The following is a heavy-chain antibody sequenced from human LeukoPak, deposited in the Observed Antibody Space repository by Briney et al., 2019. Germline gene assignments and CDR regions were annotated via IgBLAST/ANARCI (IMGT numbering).Heavy chain of an antibody. V-gene: IGHV3-23*01. J-gene: IGHJ4*02. CDR3: ARDSSHYLGSSDY. CDR1: GFTFSSYG. CDR2: ISETGGVT. D-gene: IGHD6-6*01. Sequence: PGRSLRLSCAASGFTFSSYGMHWVRQAPGKGLEWVAVISETGGVTHYADSMKGRFTISRDNIKNTLNLQMNSLRAEDTAIYYCARDSSHYLGSSDYWGQGTLVTVSS.